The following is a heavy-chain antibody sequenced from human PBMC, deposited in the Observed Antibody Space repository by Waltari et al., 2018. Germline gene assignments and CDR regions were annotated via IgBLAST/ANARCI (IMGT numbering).Heavy chain of an antibody. V-gene: IGHV4-4*07. Sequence: QVQLQESGPGLVKPSETLSLTCTVSGGSISSYYWSWIRQPAGKGLEWIGRIYTSGSTNYNPSLKSRVTMSVDTSKYQFSLKLSSVTAADTAVYYCARDPPGIAAAGDAFDIWGQGTMVTVSS. CDR3: ARDPPGIAAAGDAFDI. CDR1: GGSISSYY. CDR2: IYTSGST. D-gene: IGHD6-13*01. J-gene: IGHJ3*02.